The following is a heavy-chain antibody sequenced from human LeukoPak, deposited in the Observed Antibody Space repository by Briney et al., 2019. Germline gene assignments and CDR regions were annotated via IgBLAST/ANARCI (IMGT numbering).Heavy chain of an antibody. J-gene: IGHJ4*02. CDR3: ARADYYDSSGYVDYFDY. CDR2: IYYSGST. Sequence: PSETLSLTCTVSGGSISSSSYYWGWIRQPPGKGLEWIGSIYYSGSTNYNPSLKSRVTISVDTSKNQFSLKLSSVTAADTAVYYCARADYYDSSGYVDYFDYWGQGTLVTVSS. CDR1: GGSISSSSYY. D-gene: IGHD3-22*01. V-gene: IGHV4-39*07.